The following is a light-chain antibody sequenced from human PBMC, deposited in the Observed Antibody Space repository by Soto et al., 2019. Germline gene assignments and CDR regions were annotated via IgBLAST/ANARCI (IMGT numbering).Light chain of an antibody. J-gene: IGKJ2*01. V-gene: IGKV1-5*03. CDR1: QSISSW. CDR3: QQYNSYSYT. Sequence: DIQMTQSPATLSSSVGDRVTITCRASQSISSWLAWYQQKPGKAPKLLIYKESSLESGVPSRFSGSGSGTEFTLTISSLQPDDFATYYCQQYNSYSYTFGQGTELEIK. CDR2: KES.